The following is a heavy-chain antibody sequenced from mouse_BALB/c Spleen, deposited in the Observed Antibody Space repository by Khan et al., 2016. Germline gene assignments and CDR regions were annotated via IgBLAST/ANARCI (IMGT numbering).Heavy chain of an antibody. CDR1: GFTFSDYY. V-gene: IGHV5-4*02. D-gene: IGHD2-4*01. CDR3: ASGGLRRGFAY. CDR2: ISDGGSYT. J-gene: IGHJ3*01. Sequence: EVELVESGGGLVKPGGSLKLSCAASGFTFSDYYMYWVRQTPEKRLEWVATISDGGSYTYYPDSVKGRFTISRDNAKNNLYLQMSSLKSEDTAMYYCASGGLRRGFAYWGQGTLVTVSA.